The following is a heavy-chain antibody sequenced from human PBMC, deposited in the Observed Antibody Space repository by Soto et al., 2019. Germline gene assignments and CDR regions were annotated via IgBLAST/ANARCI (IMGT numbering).Heavy chain of an antibody. Sequence: SETLSLTCTVSGGSISSSSYYWGWIRQPPGKGLEWIGGINHSGSTNYNPSLKSRVTISVDTSKNQFSLKLSSVTAADTAAYYCARGKLSDYVWGSYRYHFDYWGQGTVVTVSS. CDR1: GGSISSSSYY. D-gene: IGHD3-16*02. V-gene: IGHV4-39*07. CDR2: INHSGST. CDR3: ARGKLSDYVWGSYRYHFDY. J-gene: IGHJ4*02.